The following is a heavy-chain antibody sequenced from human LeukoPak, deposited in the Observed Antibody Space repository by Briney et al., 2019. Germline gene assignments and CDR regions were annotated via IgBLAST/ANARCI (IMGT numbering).Heavy chain of an antibody. CDR1: GGTFSSYA. CDR3: ARVGPLSGYYYDPWYYYYGMDV. CDR2: INTNTGNP. Sequence: ASVKVSCKASGGTFSSYAISWVRQAPGQGLEWMGWINTNTGNPTYAQGFTGRFVFSLDTSVSTAYLQISSLKAEDTAVYYCARVGPLSGYYYDPWYYYYGMDVWGQGTTVTVSS. V-gene: IGHV7-4-1*02. D-gene: IGHD3-22*01. J-gene: IGHJ6*02.